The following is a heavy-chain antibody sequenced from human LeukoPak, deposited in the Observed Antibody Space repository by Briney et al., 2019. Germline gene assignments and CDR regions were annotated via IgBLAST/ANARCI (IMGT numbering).Heavy chain of an antibody. CDR2: IYYSGST. CDR1: GGSISSSSYY. CDR3: ALGYDDAFDI. V-gene: IGHV4-39*01. Sequence: SETLSLTCTVSGGSISSSSYYWGWIRQPPGKGLEWIGSIYYSGSTYYNPSLKSRVTISVDTSKNQLSLRLSSVTAADTAVYYCALGYDDAFDIWGRGTMLTVSS. J-gene: IGHJ3*02. D-gene: IGHD5-12*01.